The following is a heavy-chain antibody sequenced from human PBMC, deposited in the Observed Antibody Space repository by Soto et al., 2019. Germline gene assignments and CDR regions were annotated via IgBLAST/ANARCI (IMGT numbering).Heavy chain of an antibody. CDR2: IYTGGST. CDR1: GFTVSSDY. V-gene: IGHV3-66*01. J-gene: IGHJ6*02. Sequence: PGGSLRLSCAASGFTVSSDYMSWVRQAPGKGLEWVSVIYTGGSTYYADSVKGRFTISRDNSKNTLYLQMNSLRAEDTAVYYCSSSLGLFISYYYGMDVWGQGTTVTVSS. D-gene: IGHD3-22*01. CDR3: SSSLGLFISYYYGMDV.